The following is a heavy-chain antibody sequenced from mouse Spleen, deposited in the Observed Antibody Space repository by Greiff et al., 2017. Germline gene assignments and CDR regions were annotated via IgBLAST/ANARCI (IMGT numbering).Heavy chain of an antibody. D-gene: IGHD2-4*01. V-gene: IGHV1-15*01. CDR2: IDPETGGT. CDR1: GYTFTDYE. CDR3: TGSTMSYAMDY. J-gene: IGHJ4*01. Sequence: QVQLQQSGAELVRPGASVTLSCKASGYTFTDYEMHWVKQTPVHGLEWIGAIDPETGGTAYNQKFKGKAILTADKSSSTAYMELRSLTSEDSAVYYCTGSTMSYAMDYWGQGTSVTVSS.